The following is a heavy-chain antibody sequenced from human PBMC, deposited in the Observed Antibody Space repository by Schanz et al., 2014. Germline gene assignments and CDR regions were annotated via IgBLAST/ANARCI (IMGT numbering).Heavy chain of an antibody. Sequence: QVQLVESGGGVVQPGRSLRLSCAASGFTFSNFAIHWVRQAPGKGLEWVAVISYDGSHKDYADSVKGRFTISRDNSKNTLYLQMNSLRAEDTAIYFCAAARGTNCYCALDIWGQGTMVTVS. J-gene: IGHJ3*02. V-gene: IGHV3-30*04. CDR1: GFTFSNFA. CDR2: ISYDGSHK. CDR3: AAARGTNCYCALDI. D-gene: IGHD2-2*01.